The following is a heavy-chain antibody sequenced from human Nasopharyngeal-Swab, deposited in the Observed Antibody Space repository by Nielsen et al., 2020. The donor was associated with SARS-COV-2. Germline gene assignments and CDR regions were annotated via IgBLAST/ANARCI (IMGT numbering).Heavy chain of an antibody. J-gene: IGHJ4*02. CDR3: VRDTPAMFAY. CDR1: GFTFNMYT. V-gene: IGHV3-21*01. CDR2: ISSTGDYI. Sequence: GGSLRLSCAASGFTFNMYTLNWVRQAPGKGLEWVSAISSTGDYIYYAASVKGRFTISRDNAKNSLHLQMSSLRAEDAAVYYCVRDTPAMFAYWGQGTLVTVSS.